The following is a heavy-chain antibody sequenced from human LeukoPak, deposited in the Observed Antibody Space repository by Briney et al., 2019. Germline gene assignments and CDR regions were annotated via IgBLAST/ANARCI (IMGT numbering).Heavy chain of an antibody. D-gene: IGHD2-21*02. CDR1: GFSFNDFV. Sequence: QAGGSLRLSCTASGFSFNDFVMQWVRQVPGKNLEWVALISGDGGTTDYASSVEGRFTISRDNTQKSLFLEMNSLGTEDTALYYCAKSGLGDHGIFTGRGSPYYYYYLDVWGKGTTVIVS. V-gene: IGHV3-43*02. CDR3: AKSGLGDHGIFTGRGSPYYYYYLDV. CDR2: ISGDGGTT. J-gene: IGHJ6*03.